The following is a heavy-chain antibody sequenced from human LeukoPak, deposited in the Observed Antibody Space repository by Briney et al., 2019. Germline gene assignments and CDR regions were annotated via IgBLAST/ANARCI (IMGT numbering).Heavy chain of an antibody. J-gene: IGHJ1*01. V-gene: IGHV3-30*02. CDR1: GFTFSSYG. D-gene: IGHD3-9*01. Sequence: GGPLRLSCAASGFTFSSYGMHWVRQAPGKGLKWVAFIRYDGGNKYHADSVKGRFTISRDNSKNTLYLQLNTLRAEDTAVYYCANGYYYNILTGYYKDRDTSFQYWGQGTLVTVSS. CDR2: IRYDGGNK. CDR3: ANGYYYNILTGYYKDRDTSFQY.